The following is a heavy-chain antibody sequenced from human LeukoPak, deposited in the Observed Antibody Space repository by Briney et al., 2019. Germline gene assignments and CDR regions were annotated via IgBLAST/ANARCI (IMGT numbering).Heavy chain of an antibody. CDR3: TTKVIRGNSGDDYDD. J-gene: IGHJ4*02. D-gene: IGHD5-12*01. CDR2: ISSDGNDK. CDR1: GVTFSSYG. V-gene: IGHV3-30*03. Sequence: GGSLRLSCAASGVTFSSYGMHWVRQAPGKGLEWVALISSDGNDKLYGDSVRGRFTISRDDSKSTLYLQMNSLRAEDTAVYYCTTKVIRGNSGDDYDDWGQGTLVTVSS.